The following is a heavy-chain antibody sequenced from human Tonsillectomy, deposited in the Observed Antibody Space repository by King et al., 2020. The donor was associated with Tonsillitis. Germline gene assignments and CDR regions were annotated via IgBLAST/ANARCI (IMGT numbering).Heavy chain of an antibody. Sequence: VQSGGSLRLSCAATGFALGDFDMAWFRQAPGKGPEWVSFLSRSGATRYYRDSVKGRFTVSRDRSENTLYLQMNSLTAGDTAVYYCAKTEGQWVLGRGPLPPVPSPSTKGPSFPPRAPCSRSTSESTAARGCLVKDYF. J-gene: IGHJ1*01. D-gene: IGHD1-26*01. CDR2: LSRSGATR. CDR3: AKTEGQWVLGRGPLPPVPSPSTKGPSFPPRAPCSRSTSESTAARGCLVKDYF. V-gene: IGHV3-23*01. CDR1: GFALGDFD.